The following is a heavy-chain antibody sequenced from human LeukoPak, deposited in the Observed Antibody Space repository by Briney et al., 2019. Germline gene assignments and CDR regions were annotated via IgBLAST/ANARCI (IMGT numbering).Heavy chain of an antibody. D-gene: IGHD2-21*02. CDR2: ISGSGGST. Sequence: GGSLRLSCAASGFTFSSYAMSWVRQAPGKGLEWVSAISGSGGSTYYADSVKGRFTISRDNAKNSLYLQMNSLRAEDTALYYCARYCGGDCSDAFDIWGQGTMVTVSS. CDR3: ARYCGGDCSDAFDI. J-gene: IGHJ3*02. CDR1: GFTFSSYA. V-gene: IGHV3-23*01.